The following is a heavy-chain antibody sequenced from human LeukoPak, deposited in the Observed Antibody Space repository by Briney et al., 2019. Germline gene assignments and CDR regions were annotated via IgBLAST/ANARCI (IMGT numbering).Heavy chain of an antibody. CDR2: ISGSSYL. D-gene: IGHD3-22*01. J-gene: IGHJ4*02. V-gene: IGHV3-21*01. Sequence: GGSLRLSCAASGFPFSAYSMNWVRQAPGKGLEWVSSISGSSYLYYADSVKGRFTISRDNAKNSLYLHMNSLRAEDTAVYYCAKAHYDSSGYSYYFDYWGQGTLVTVSS. CDR3: AKAHYDSSGYSYYFDY. CDR1: GFPFSAYS.